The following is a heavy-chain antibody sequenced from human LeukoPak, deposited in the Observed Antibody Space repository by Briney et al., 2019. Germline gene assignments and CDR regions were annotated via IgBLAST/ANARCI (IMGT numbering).Heavy chain of an antibody. V-gene: IGHV3-30*04. J-gene: IGHJ6*02. CDR2: TSYDGSNK. Sequence: GRSLRLSCAASGFTFSSYAMHWVRQAPGKGLEWVAVTSYDGSNKYYADSVKGRFTISRDNSKNTLYLQMNSLRAEDTAVYYCAREAVDSSSWWDYYYYYGMDVWGQGTTVTVSS. CDR3: AREAVDSSSWWDYYYYYGMDV. D-gene: IGHD6-13*01. CDR1: GFTFSSYA.